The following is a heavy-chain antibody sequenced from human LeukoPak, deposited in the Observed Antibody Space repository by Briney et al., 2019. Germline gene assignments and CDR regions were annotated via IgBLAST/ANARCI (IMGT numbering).Heavy chain of an antibody. D-gene: IGHD2-15*01. V-gene: IGHV4-4*07. J-gene: IGHJ5*02. CDR3: ARDRLLNWFDP. CDR1: GGSISSYY. Sequence: SETLSLTCTVSGGSISSYYWSWIRQPAGKGLEWIGRIYTSGCTNYNPSLKSRVTMSVDTSKNQFSLKLSSVTAADTAVYYCARDRLLNWFDPWSQGTLVTVSS. CDR2: IYTSGCT.